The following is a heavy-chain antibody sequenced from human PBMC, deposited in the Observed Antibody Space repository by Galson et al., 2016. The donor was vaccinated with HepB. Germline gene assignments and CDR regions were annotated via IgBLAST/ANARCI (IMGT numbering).Heavy chain of an antibody. J-gene: IGHJ4*02. D-gene: IGHD3-3*02. V-gene: IGHV7-4-1*02. CDR1: GYTFTSYG. CDR3: TTDHGISALLY. CDR2: INTNTGNP. Sequence: SVTVSCKASGYTFTSYGMNWVRQAPGQGLEWMGWINTNTGNPAYAQGFTGRFVFSLDTSVSTAYLQISSLKAEDTAVYYCTTDHGISALLYWGQGTPVTVSS.